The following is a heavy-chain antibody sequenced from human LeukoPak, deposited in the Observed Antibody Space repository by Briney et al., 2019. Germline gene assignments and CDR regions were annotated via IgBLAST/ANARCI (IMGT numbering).Heavy chain of an antibody. D-gene: IGHD3-3*01. J-gene: IGHJ6*02. Sequence: ASVKVSCKASGYTFTSYDFNWLRQATGQGPEWMGWMNPNSGGTNYAQKFQGRVTMTRDTSISTAYMELSRLRSDDTAVYYCARVPTDFWSGYYYYYGMDVWGQGTTVTVPS. CDR2: MNPNSGGT. CDR1: GYTFTSYD. CDR3: ARVPTDFWSGYYYYYGMDV. V-gene: IGHV1-2*02.